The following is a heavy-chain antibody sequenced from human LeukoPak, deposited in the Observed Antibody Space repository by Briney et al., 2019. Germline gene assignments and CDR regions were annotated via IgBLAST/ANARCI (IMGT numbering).Heavy chain of an antibody. CDR3: ARAVIAARPGFYYYYYMDV. CDR2: ISAYNGNT. Sequence: GASVKVSCKASGYTFTSYGISWVRQAPGQGLEWMGWISAYNGNTNYAQKLQGRVTMTTDTSTSTAYMELRSLRSDDTAVYYCARAVIAARPGFYYYYYMDVWGKGTTVTVSS. J-gene: IGHJ6*03. V-gene: IGHV1-18*01. D-gene: IGHD6-6*01. CDR1: GYTFTSYG.